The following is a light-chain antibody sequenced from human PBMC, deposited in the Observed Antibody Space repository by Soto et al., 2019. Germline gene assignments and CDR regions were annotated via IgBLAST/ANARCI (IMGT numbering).Light chain of an antibody. CDR2: GAS. J-gene: IGKJ5*01. CDR3: QQYGDSPLT. V-gene: IGKV3-20*01. Sequence: EIELTQSPGTLSLSPGERATLSCRASQSVSSSYLAWYQQKPGQAPRLLIYGASSRATGIPDRFSGSGSGTDFTLTISRLEPEDFAVYHCQQYGDSPLTFGGGTRREIK. CDR1: QSVSSSY.